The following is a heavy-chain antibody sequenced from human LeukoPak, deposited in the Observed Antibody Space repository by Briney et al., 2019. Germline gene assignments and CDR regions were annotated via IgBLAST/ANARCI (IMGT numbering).Heavy chain of an antibody. CDR3: ATIRTEANWYDP. D-gene: IGHD1-1*01. Sequence: PSQTLSLTCTVSGASISSEGYYWSWIRQHPGEGLELIGFIYYSGHTYYNPSLKSRVSISLDASKSQISLKLSSATAADTAIYYCATIRTEANWYDPWGQGTLVTVSS. J-gene: IGHJ5*02. CDR2: IYYSGHT. V-gene: IGHV4-31*03. CDR1: GASISSEGYY.